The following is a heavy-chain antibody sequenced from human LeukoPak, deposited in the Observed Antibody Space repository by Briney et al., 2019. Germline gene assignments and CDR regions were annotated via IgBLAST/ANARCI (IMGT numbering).Heavy chain of an antibody. J-gene: IGHJ4*02. CDR1: RDSVSINSAA. Sequence: SQTLSLTCAISRDSVSINSAAWNWIRQSPSRGLEWLGRTYQRSKWYNDYAVSVKSRITINPDISKNQFSLQLNSVTPEDTAVYYCARSPSPYSSGWYFDYWGQGTLVTVSS. CDR2: TYQRSKWYN. V-gene: IGHV6-1*01. CDR3: ARSPSPYSSGWYFDY. D-gene: IGHD6-19*01.